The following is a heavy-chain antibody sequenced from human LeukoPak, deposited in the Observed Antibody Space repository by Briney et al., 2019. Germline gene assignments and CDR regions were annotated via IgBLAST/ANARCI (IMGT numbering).Heavy chain of an antibody. Sequence: ASVKVSCKASGYTFTSYGISWVRQAPGQGLEWMGWISAYNGNTNYAQKLQGRVTMTTDTSTSTAYMELRSLRSDDTAVYYCARENYYDSSAGYYYYYMDVWGKGTTVTVSS. CDR1: GYTFTSYG. D-gene: IGHD3-22*01. CDR3: ARENYYDSSAGYYYYYMDV. J-gene: IGHJ6*03. CDR2: ISAYNGNT. V-gene: IGHV1-18*01.